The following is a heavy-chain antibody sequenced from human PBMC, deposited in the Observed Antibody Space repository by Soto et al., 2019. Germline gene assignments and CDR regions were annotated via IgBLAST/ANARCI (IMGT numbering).Heavy chain of an antibody. CDR1: GGSISSSSYY. Sequence: PSETLSLTCTVSGGSISSSSYYWGWIRQPPGKGLDWIGSIYYSGSTYYNPSLKSRVTISVDTSKNQFSLKLSSVTAADTAVYYCARHDWAKPFDYWGQGTLVTVSS. D-gene: IGHD3-9*01. CDR3: ARHDWAKPFDY. V-gene: IGHV4-39*01. J-gene: IGHJ4*02. CDR2: IYYSGST.